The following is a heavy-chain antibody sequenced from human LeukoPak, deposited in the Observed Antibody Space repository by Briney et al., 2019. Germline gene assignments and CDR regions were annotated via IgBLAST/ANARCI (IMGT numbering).Heavy chain of an antibody. J-gene: IGHJ3*02. CDR1: GFTFSRYG. CDR3: ARGNSSGYYFGDAFDI. D-gene: IGHD3-22*01. V-gene: IGHV3-23*01. Sequence: GGSLRLSCAASGFTFSRYGMSWVRQAPGKGLEWVSAISGSGGSTYYADSVKGRFTISRDNSKNTLYLQMNSLRAEDTAVYYCARGNSSGYYFGDAFDIWGQGTMVTVSS. CDR2: ISGSGGST.